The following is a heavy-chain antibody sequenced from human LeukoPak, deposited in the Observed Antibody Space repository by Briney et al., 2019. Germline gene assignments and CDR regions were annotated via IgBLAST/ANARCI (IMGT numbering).Heavy chain of an antibody. V-gene: IGHV3-30*18. CDR2: IPYDGSNK. CDR3: AKDYYDSSGPEY. D-gene: IGHD3-22*01. CDR1: GFTFSNYG. J-gene: IGHJ4*02. Sequence: GGSLRLSCAASGFTFSNYGMHWVRQAPGKGLEWVAVIPYDGSNKYYADSVKGRVTISRDNSENTLFLQMNSLRAEDTAVYYCAKDYYDSSGPEYWGQGTLVTVSS.